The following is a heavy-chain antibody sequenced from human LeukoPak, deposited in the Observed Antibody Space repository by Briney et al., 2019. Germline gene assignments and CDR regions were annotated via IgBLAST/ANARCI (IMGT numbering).Heavy chain of an antibody. CDR2: INPNSGGT. D-gene: IGHD2-2*02. CDR3: ARESYLGEAPYYYYYYGMDV. CDR1: GYTFTGYY. J-gene: IGHJ6*02. Sequence: ASVKVSCKASGYTFTGYYMHWVRQAPGQGLEWMGRINPNSGGTNYAQKFQGRVTMTRDTSISTAYMELSRLRSDDTAVYYCARESYLGEAPYYYYYYGMDVWGQGTTVTVSS. V-gene: IGHV1-2*06.